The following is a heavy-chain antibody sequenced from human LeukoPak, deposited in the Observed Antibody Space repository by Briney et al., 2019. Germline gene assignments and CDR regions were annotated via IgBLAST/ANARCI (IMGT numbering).Heavy chain of an antibody. J-gene: IGHJ4*02. CDR2: INPNSGGT. CDR1: GYTFTGYY. CDR3: ARSPYSSAFDY. D-gene: IGHD6-25*01. Sequence: AASVKVSCKASGYTFTGYYMHWVRQAPGQGLEWMGWINPNSGGTNYAQKFQGRVTMTRDTPISTAYMELSRLRSDDTAVYYCARSPYSSAFDYWGQGTLVTVSS. V-gene: IGHV1-2*02.